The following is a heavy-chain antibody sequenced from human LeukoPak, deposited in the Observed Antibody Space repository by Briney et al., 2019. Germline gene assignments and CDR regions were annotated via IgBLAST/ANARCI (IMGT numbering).Heavy chain of an antibody. J-gene: IGHJ4*02. V-gene: IGHV4-4*07. D-gene: IGHD6-6*01. CDR3: AREGSATARPFVSNDY. CDR1: GNSISSGYY. CDR2: IHTSGNT. Sequence: ASETLSLTCSITGNSISSGYYWSWIRQPAGKGLEWIGRIHTSGNTDYNPSLKSRVTMSVDTSKNQFSLKVRSVTAADTAVYYCAREGSATARPFVSNDYWGQGTLVTVSS.